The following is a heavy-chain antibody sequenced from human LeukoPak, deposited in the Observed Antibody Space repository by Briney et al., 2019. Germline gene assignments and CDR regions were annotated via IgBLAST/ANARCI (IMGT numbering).Heavy chain of an antibody. J-gene: IGHJ4*02. V-gene: IGHV3-66*04. Sequence: GGSLRLSCAASGITVSSSHMSWVRQAQGKGLEWVSLIYSGGSRCYADSVKGRFTISRDISKNTLFLQMKSLRAEDTAVYYCARLAAAGPFDYWGQGTLVTVSS. CDR2: IYSGGSR. CDR3: ARLAAAGPFDY. CDR1: GITVSSSH. D-gene: IGHD6-13*01.